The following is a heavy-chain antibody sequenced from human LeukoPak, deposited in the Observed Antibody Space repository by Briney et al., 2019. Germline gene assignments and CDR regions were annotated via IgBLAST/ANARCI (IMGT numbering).Heavy chain of an antibody. CDR3: ARGSGSGSYYDSAFDI. CDR2: ISYDGSNK. D-gene: IGHD1-26*01. V-gene: IGHV3-30*03. J-gene: IGHJ3*02. CDR1: GFTFSIYG. Sequence: GGSLRLSCAASGFTFSIYGMHWVRQAPGKGLEWVAVISYDGSNKYYADSVKGRFTISRDNSKNTLYLQMNSLRAEDTAVYYCARGSGSGSYYDSAFDIWGQGTMVTVSS.